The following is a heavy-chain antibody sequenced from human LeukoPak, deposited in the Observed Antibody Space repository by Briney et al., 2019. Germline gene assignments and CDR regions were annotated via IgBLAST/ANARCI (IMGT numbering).Heavy chain of an antibody. CDR1: GGSISSSSYY. D-gene: IGHD5-24*01. J-gene: IGHJ6*03. Sequence: SETLSLTCTVSGGSISSSSYYWGWIRQPPGKGLEWIGSIYYSGSTYYNPSLKSRVTISVDTSKNQFSLKLSSVTAADTAVYYCARTATRRWLQLPYYYYMDVWGKGTTVTVSS. V-gene: IGHV4-39*01. CDR3: ARTATRRWLQLPYYYYMDV. CDR2: IYYSGST.